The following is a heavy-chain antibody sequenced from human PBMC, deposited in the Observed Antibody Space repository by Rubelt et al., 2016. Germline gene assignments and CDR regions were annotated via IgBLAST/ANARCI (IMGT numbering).Heavy chain of an antibody. Sequence: EVQVVESGGGLVEPGGSLRLSCAASGFTFSSYTMNWVRQAPGKGLEWVANMNPGGREQHYVASVNGRFIISRDNTKNSVDLQVNNLRVEDTAVYHCVSGGHMDVGGRGTTVTGSS. CDR3: VSGGHMDV. CDR2: MNPGGREQ. J-gene: IGHJ6*03. V-gene: IGHV3-7*02. CDR1: GFTFSSYT.